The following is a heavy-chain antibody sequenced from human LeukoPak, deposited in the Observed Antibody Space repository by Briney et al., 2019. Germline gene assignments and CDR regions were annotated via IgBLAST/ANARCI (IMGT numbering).Heavy chain of an antibody. D-gene: IGHD6-6*01. J-gene: IGHJ6*03. V-gene: IGHV4-39*07. Sequence: SETLSLTCTVSGGSISSSSYYWGWIRQPPGKGLEWIGSIYYSGSTYYNPSLKSRVTISVDTSKNQFSLKLSSVTAADTAVYYCARDGQLAYYYYMDVWGKGTTVTVSS. CDR3: ARDGQLAYYYYMDV. CDR1: GGSISSSSYY. CDR2: IYYSGST.